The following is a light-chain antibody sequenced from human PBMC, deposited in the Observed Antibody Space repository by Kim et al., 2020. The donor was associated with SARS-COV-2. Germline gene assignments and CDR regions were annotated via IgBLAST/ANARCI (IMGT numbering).Light chain of an antibody. CDR3: QQRSNWPRLT. CDR1: QSVSSY. Sequence: SPGDRATRSCRASQSVSSYFAWYQQKPGQAPRLLIYDASNRATGIPARFSGSGSGTDFTLTISNLEPEDFAVYYCQQRSNWPRLTFGGGTKVDIK. J-gene: IGKJ4*01. V-gene: IGKV3-11*01. CDR2: DAS.